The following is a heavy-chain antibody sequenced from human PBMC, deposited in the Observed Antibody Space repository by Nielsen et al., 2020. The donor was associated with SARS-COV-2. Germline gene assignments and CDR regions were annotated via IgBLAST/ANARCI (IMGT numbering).Heavy chain of an antibody. V-gene: IGHV5-51*01. D-gene: IGHD2-2*01. CDR1: GYNFVTHW. J-gene: IGHJ6*02. CDR2: IFPADSDT. Sequence: GESLKISCEVSGYNFVTHWIAWVRQMPGKGLEWMGIIFPADSDTRYNPSFQGQVTISAANSITTAYLQWSRLKASDTATYYCARLGCSSSDCYGLFHHYYGMDVWGQGTTVTVSS. CDR3: ARLGCSSSDCYGLFHHYYGMDV.